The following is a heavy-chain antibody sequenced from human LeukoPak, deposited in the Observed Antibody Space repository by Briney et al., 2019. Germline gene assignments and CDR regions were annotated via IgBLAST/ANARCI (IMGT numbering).Heavy chain of an antibody. CDR1: GGSISSYY. V-gene: IGHV4-4*09. CDR2: IYTSGST. CDR3: ARLYDSSGYPSFDY. D-gene: IGHD3-22*01. Sequence: PSETLSLTCTVSGGSISSYYWSWIRQPPGKGLEWIGYIYTSGSTNYNPSLKSRDTISVDTSKNQFSLKLSSVTAADTAVYYCARLYDSSGYPSFDYWGQGTLVTVSS. J-gene: IGHJ4*02.